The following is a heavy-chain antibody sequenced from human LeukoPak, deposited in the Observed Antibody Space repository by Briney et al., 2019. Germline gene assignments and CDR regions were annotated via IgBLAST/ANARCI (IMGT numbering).Heavy chain of an antibody. CDR3: ARGGRGALAYCGGDCYTPEWGPYYFDY. J-gene: IGHJ4*02. V-gene: IGHV4-34*01. D-gene: IGHD2-21*02. CDR2: INHSGST. CDR1: GGSFSGYY. Sequence: SETLSLTCAVYGGSFSGYYWSWIRQPPGKGLEWLGEINHSGSTNYNPSLKSRVTISVDTSKNQFSLKLSSVTAADTAVYYCARGGRGALAYCGGDCYTPEWGPYYFDYWGQGTLVTVSS.